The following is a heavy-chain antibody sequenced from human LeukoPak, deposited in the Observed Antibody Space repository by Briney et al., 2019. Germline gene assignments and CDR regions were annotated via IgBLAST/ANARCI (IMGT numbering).Heavy chain of an antibody. CDR2: IYTSGST. V-gene: IGHV4-4*07. D-gene: IGHD2-2*01. CDR3: AREWIVVVPAALKSYYYYYGMDV. Sequence: SETLSLTCTVSGGSISSHYWSWIRQPAGKGPEWIGRIYTSGSTNYNPSLKSRVTMSVDTTKNQFSLKLSSVTAADTAVYYCAREWIVVVPAALKSYYYYYGMDVWGQGTTVTVSS. CDR1: GGSISSHY. J-gene: IGHJ6*02.